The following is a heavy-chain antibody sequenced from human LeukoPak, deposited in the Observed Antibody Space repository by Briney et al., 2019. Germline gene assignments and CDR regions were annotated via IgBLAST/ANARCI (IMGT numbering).Heavy chain of an antibody. CDR3: AKDSYGGIRYFQH. J-gene: IGHJ1*01. Sequence: GGSLRLSCAASGFTFSNFWMTWVRQAPGKGLEWVATIEQDGSEKHYVDSVKGRFTISRDNAKNSLYLQMNSLRAEDTALYYCAKDSYGGIRYFQHWGQGTLVTVSS. CDR1: GFTFSNFW. D-gene: IGHD4-23*01. V-gene: IGHV3-7*03. CDR2: IEQDGSEK.